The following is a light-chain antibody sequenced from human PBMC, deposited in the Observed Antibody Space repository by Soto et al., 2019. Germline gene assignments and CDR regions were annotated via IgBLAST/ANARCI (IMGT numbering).Light chain of an antibody. J-gene: IGKJ1*01. Sequence: DIVLTQSPGTLSLSPGESATLSCRASQSFSGNYLAWYQQKPGQAPRLLIYGASTRATGVSDRLRGSGSGTDFTLTISALEPEDFAVYFCQQYGSSPQTFGQGTKVDIK. V-gene: IGKV3-20*01. CDR2: GAS. CDR1: QSFSGNY. CDR3: QQYGSSPQT.